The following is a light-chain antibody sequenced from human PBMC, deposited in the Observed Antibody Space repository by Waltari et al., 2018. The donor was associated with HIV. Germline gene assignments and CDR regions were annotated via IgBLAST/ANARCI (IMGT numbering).Light chain of an antibody. J-gene: IGLJ1*01. V-gene: IGLV2-14*01. CDR2: EVG. CDR3: ISYTTTDFYV. Sequence: QSALTQPASVSGSPGQSITIPCTDSSRAMSTYNRVSCYQQHPGKAPKLIIYEVGNRPSGVSNRFSGSKSGNTASLTISGLQAEDEADYYCISYTTTDFYVFGPGTWVTVL. CDR1: SRAMSTYNR.